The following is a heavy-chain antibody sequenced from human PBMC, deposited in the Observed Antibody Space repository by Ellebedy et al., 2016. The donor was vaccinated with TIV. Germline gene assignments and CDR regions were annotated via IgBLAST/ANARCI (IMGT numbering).Heavy chain of an antibody. D-gene: IGHD1-1*01. CDR1: GYTFTGYY. J-gene: IGHJ4*02. CDR2: INPNSGGT. Sequence: AASVKVSCKASGYTFTGYYMHWVRQAPGQGLEWMGWINPNSGGTNYAQKFQGWVTMTRDTSISTAYMELSSLRSEDTAVYYCARDTTPHAPFDYWGQGTLVTVSS. V-gene: IGHV1-2*04. CDR3: ARDTTPHAPFDY.